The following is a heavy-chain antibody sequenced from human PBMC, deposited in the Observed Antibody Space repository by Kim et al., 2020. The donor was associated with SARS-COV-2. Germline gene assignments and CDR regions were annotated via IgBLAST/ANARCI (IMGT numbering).Heavy chain of an antibody. Sequence: KYSQKFQGRVTITRDTSASTAYMELSSLRSEDTAVYYCAREEWQNWYFDLWGRGTLVTVSS. V-gene: IGHV1-3*01. J-gene: IGHJ2*01. CDR3: AREEWQNWYFDL. D-gene: IGHD2-8*01.